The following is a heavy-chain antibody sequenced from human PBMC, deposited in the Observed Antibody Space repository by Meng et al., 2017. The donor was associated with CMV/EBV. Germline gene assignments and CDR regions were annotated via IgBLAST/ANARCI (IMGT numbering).Heavy chain of an antibody. CDR1: GYTFTSYY. J-gene: IGHJ6*02. CDR3: ARDRAGRITIFGVVQGGGMDV. CDR2: INPSGGST. Sequence: ASVTVSCKASGYTFTSYYMHWVRQAPGQGLEWMGIINPSGGSTSYAQKFRGRVTMTRDTSTSTVYMELSSLRSEDTAVYYCARDRAGRITIFGVVQGGGMDVWGQGTTVTVSS. D-gene: IGHD3-3*01. V-gene: IGHV1-46*01.